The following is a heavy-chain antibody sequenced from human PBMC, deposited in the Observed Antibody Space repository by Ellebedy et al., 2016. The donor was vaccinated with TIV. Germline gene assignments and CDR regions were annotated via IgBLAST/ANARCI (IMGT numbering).Heavy chain of an antibody. D-gene: IGHD6-19*01. CDR3: AKDKEWLVSARPTYYGMDV. CDR1: GFTFRSYT. V-gene: IGHV3-23*01. Sequence: GESLKISCAASGFTFRSYTMSWVRQAPGKGLEWVSVISGSGGSAYYADSMKGRFTGSRDNSRNTLSLQMNSLRAEDTAVYYCAKDKEWLVSARPTYYGMDVWGQGTTVTVSS. CDR2: ISGSGGSA. J-gene: IGHJ6*02.